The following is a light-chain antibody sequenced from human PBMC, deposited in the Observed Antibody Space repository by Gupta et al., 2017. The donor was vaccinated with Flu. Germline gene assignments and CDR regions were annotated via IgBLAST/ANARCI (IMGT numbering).Light chain of an antibody. Sequence: SVTISCTGSSSDVGGYDYVSWYQQHPGKAPKLMIYDVSRRPSGVPDRFSGSKSGNTASLTVSGLQANDEADYYCCSYAGSFTFVFGTGTKVTVL. J-gene: IGLJ1*01. CDR3: CSYAGSFTFV. V-gene: IGLV2-11*03. CDR1: SSDVGGYDY. CDR2: DVS.